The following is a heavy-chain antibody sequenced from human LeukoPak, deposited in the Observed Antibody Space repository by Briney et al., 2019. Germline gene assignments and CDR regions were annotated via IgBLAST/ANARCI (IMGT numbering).Heavy chain of an antibody. V-gene: IGHV4-59*01. D-gene: IGHD3-16*01. CDR3: ASVRFGNTPHPIDF. CDR2: IYCTGST. Sequence: PSETLSLTCTVSGGSISSYYWSWIRQPPGKGLEWIGYIYCTGSTNYNPSLKSRVTISVDTSKNQFSLQLSSVTAADTAVYYCASVRFGNTPHPIDFWGQGTLVTVSS. CDR1: GGSISSYY. J-gene: IGHJ4*02.